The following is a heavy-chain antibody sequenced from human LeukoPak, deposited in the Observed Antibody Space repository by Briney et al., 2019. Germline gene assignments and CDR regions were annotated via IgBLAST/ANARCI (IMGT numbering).Heavy chain of an antibody. CDR1: GYSFTSYW. D-gene: IGHD3-3*01. V-gene: IGHV5-51*01. CDR3: ARPGITIFGVASVAFDI. CDR2: IYPGDSDT. Sequence: GESLKISCKGSGYSFTSYWIGWVRQMPGKGLEWMGIIYPGDSDTRYSPSFQGQVTISADKFISTAYLQWSSLKASDTAMYYCARPGITIFGVASVAFDIWGQGTMVTVSS. J-gene: IGHJ3*02.